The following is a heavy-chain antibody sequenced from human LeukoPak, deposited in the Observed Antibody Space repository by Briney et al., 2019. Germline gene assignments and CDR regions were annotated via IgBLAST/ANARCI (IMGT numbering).Heavy chain of an antibody. CDR1: GFIFSSYA. D-gene: IGHD2-21*01. V-gene: IGHV3-30-3*01. Sequence: GGSLRLSCAASGFIFSSYAMHWVRQAPGKGLEWVAVISYDGSNKYYADSVKGRFTISRDNSKNTLYLQMNSLRAEDTAVYYCARDLGGGDCYFDYWGQGTLVTVSS. CDR3: ARDLGGGDCYFDY. J-gene: IGHJ4*02. CDR2: ISYDGSNK.